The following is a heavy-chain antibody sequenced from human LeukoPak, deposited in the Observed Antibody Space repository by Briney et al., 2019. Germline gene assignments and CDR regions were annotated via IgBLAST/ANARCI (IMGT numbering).Heavy chain of an antibody. D-gene: IGHD6-6*01. CDR2: IYYSGST. CDR1: GGSISSSSYY. Sequence: PSETLSLTCTVSGGSISSSSYYWGWIRQPPGKGLEWIGSIYYSGSTYYNPSLKSRVTISVDTSKNQFSLKLSSVTAADTAVYYCARSRQLVRGYNWFDPWGQGTLVTVSS. CDR3: ARSRQLVRGYNWFDP. V-gene: IGHV4-39*07. J-gene: IGHJ5*02.